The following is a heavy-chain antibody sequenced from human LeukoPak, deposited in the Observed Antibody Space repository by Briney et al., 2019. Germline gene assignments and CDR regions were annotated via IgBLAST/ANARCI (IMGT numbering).Heavy chain of an antibody. CDR2: IIPIFGTA. D-gene: IGHD2-2*01. J-gene: IGHJ5*02. Sequence: ASLKVSCKASGGTFSSYAISWVRQAPGQGLEWMGWIIPIFGTANYAQKFQGRVTITADESTSTAYMELSSLRSEDTAVYYCARGCSSTSCYFLGWNWFDPWGQGTLVTVSS. CDR3: ARGCSSTSCYFLGWNWFDP. CDR1: GGTFSSYA. V-gene: IGHV1-69*13.